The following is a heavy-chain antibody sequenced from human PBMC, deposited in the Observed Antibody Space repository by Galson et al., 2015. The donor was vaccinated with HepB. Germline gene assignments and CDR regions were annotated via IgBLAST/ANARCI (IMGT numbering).Heavy chain of an antibody. Sequence: SLRLSCAASGFTFSNYAMHWVRQAPGKGLEYVSGISGSGESTSYANSVKGRFTISRDNSKNTLYLQMGSLRAEDMAVYYCARNHLERRFLAREDWFDPWGQGTLVTVSS. CDR2: ISGSGEST. CDR3: ARNHLERRFLAREDWFDP. J-gene: IGHJ5*02. CDR1: GFTFSNYA. V-gene: IGHV3-64*01. D-gene: IGHD3-3*01.